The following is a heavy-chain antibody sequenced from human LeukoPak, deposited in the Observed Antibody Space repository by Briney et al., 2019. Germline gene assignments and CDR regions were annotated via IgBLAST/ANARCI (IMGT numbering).Heavy chain of an antibody. D-gene: IGHD6-19*01. Sequence: ASVKVSCKASGYTFTGYYIHWVRQAPGQGLEWMGRINPNSGGADYAQKFQGRVSMTRDTSISTAYMELSSLRSDDTAVYYSARGPRLDSSGWYYGAFDIWGQGTMVTVS. J-gene: IGHJ3*02. CDR3: ARGPRLDSSGWYYGAFDI. CDR2: INPNSGGA. V-gene: IGHV1-2*06. CDR1: GYTFTGYY.